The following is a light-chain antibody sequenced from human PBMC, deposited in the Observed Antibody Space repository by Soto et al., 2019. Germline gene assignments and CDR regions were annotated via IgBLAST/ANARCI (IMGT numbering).Light chain of an antibody. V-gene: IGLV2-14*01. CDR3: SSYTSSSSLYV. J-gene: IGLJ1*01. CDR1: SSDVGGYND. CDR2: DVS. Sequence: QSVLTQPASVSGSPGQSITISCTGTSSDVGGYNDVSWYQQHPGKAPKLMIYDVSNRPSGVSNRFSGSKSGNTASLTISGLQAEDEYDYYCSSYTSSSSLYVFGTGTKLTVL.